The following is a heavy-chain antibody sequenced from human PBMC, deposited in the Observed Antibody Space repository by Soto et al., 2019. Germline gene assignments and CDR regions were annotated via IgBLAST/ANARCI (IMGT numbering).Heavy chain of an antibody. CDR1: AGSMTRGDVY. J-gene: IGHJ5*02. CDR3: ARGHTNSGAANNWFDP. CDR2: ICHSGRT. V-gene: IGHV4-30-4*01. D-gene: IGHD2-8*01. Sequence: SATLSLTCTVSAGSMTRGDVYGSWIRQPPGKGLEWIGYICHSGRTYHNPSLQSRVTISVDTSKNQFSLNLSSVTAADTAVYYCARGHTNSGAANNWFDPWGQGTLVTVS.